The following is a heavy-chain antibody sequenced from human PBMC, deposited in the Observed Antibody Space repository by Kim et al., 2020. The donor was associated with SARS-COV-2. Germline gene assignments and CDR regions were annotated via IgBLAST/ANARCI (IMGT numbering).Heavy chain of an antibody. D-gene: IGHD5-12*01. Sequence: SETLSLTCTVSGGSISSSSYYWGWIRQPPGKGLEWIGSIYYSGSTYYNPSLKSRVTISVDTSKNQFSLKLSSVTAADTAVYYCARQNSEWLRLDFDYWGQGTLVTVSS. J-gene: IGHJ4*02. CDR3: ARQNSEWLRLDFDY. CDR2: IYYSGST. CDR1: GGSISSSSYY. V-gene: IGHV4-39*01.